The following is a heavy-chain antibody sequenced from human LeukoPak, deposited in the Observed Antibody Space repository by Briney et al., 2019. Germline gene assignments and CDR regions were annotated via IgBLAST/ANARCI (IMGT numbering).Heavy chain of an antibody. J-gene: IGHJ3*02. CDR2: IYYSGST. Sequence: PSETLSLTCTVSGGSISSYYWSWIRQPPGKGLERIGYIYYSGSTNYNPSLKSRVTISVDTSKNQFSLKLSSVTAADTAVYYCAREGPYYYDSSGYDAFDIWGQGSMVTVSS. CDR3: AREGPYYYDSSGYDAFDI. D-gene: IGHD3-22*01. CDR1: GGSISSYY. V-gene: IGHV4-59*01.